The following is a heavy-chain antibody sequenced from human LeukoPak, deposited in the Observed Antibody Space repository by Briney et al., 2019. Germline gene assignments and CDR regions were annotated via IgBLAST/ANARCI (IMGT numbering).Heavy chain of an antibody. D-gene: IGHD2-2*01. CDR2: IYTSGST. J-gene: IGHJ4*02. CDR1: GGSISSYY. V-gene: IGHV4-4*07. CDR3: ARDASTWRGYYFDS. Sequence: SETLSLTCTVSGGSISSYYWSWIRQPAGKGLEWIGRIYTSGSTNYNPSLKSRVTMSVDTSKNQFSLKLSSVTAADTAVYYCARDASTWRGYYFDSWGQGTLVTVSS.